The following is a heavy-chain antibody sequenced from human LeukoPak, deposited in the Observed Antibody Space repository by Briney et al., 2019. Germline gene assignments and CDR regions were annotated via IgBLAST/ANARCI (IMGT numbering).Heavy chain of an antibody. V-gene: IGHV4-59*08. Sequence: PSEPLSLTCTVSGGSMSSYFWSWIRQPPGKGLEWIGYIFYSGGTNYNPSLKSRVTMSVDTSKNQFSLNLTSVTAADTAFYYCARRSPGGAADYWGQGTLVTVSS. J-gene: IGHJ4*02. CDR1: GGSMSSYF. CDR3: ARRSPGGAADY. D-gene: IGHD1-26*01. CDR2: IFYSGGT.